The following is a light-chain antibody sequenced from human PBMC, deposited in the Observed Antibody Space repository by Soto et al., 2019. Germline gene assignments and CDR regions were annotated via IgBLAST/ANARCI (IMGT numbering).Light chain of an antibody. CDR3: CSHAGDNTYV. CDR2: RNN. V-gene: IGLV1-47*01. CDR1: TSNIGSNY. Sequence: QSVLTQPPSASGTPGQGVTISCSGSTSNIGSNYVYWYQQLPGTAPQLLIYRNNQRPSGVPDRFSGSKSGTSASLAISGLRSDDEADYFCCSHAGDNTYVFGTGTKVTVL. J-gene: IGLJ1*01.